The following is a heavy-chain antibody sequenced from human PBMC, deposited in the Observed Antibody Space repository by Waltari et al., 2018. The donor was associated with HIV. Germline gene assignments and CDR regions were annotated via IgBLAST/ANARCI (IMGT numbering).Heavy chain of an antibody. J-gene: IGHJ2*01. CDR2: INWTGGSP. V-gene: IGHV3-9*01. D-gene: IGHD1-26*01. CDR1: GYTFDDYG. Sequence: EVNLVESGGGLVQPGRSLRLSCGASGYTFDDYGMDWVRQVPGKGRDEVASINWTGGSPGYANTVKGRFTISRDNSKNSLYLQMDSLKSEDTAFYYCIRDTAEGATSRFWYFCLWGPGTLVTVSS. CDR3: IRDTAEGATSRFWYFCL.